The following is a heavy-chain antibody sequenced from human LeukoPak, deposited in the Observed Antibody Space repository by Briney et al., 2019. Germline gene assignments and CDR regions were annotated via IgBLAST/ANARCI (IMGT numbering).Heavy chain of an antibody. D-gene: IGHD2-2*02. V-gene: IGHV1-8*01. CDR1: GYTFITYD. CDR2: VNPNSGNT. J-gene: IGHJ5*02. Sequence: ASVKVSCKASGYTFITYDINWVRQATGQGLEWMGWVNPNSGNTGYAQKFQGRVTMTRNTSISTAYMELSSLRSEDTAVYYCARGRFAISRGRESVFDPWGQGTLVTVSS. CDR3: ARGRFAISRGRESVFDP.